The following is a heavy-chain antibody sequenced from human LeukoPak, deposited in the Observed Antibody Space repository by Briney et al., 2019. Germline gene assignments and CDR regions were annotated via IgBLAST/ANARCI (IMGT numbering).Heavy chain of an antibody. CDR3: AKTTYDFWSPLDC. CDR2: ISDSGESA. V-gene: IGHV3-23*01. D-gene: IGHD3-3*01. J-gene: IGHJ4*02. Sequence: PGGSLRLSCAASGFTITNYATSWVRQAPGRGLEWVSSISDSGESAYYADSVKGRFTISGDNSKNTLSLQMNSLRAEDTAIYYCAKTTYDFWSPLDCWGQGALVTVSS. CDR1: GFTITNYA.